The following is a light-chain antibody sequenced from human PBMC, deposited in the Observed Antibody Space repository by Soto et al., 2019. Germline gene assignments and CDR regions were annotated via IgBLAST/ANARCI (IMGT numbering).Light chain of an antibody. V-gene: IGLV2-14*03. J-gene: IGLJ1*01. CDR2: DVS. CDR3: SSFTSSTTRV. CDR1: SSDIGGYDY. Sequence: QSALTQPASVSGSPGQSITISCTGSSSDIGGYDYVSWYQQYPGKAPKLMIYDVSNRPSGVSNRFFGSKSGNTASLTISGLQSDYEADYYCSSFTSSTTRVFGSGNKLTVL.